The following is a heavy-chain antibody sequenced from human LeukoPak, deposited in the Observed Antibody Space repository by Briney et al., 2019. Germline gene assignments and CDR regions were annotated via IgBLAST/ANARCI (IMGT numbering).Heavy chain of an antibody. J-gene: IGHJ6*02. Sequence: PSETLSLTCAVYGGSFSGYYWSWIRQPPGKGLEWIGEINHSGSTNYNPSLKSRVTISVDTSKNQLSLKLSSVTAADTAVYYCARHNPEQWLVRRYYYYGMDVWGQGTTVTVSS. CDR1: GGSFSGYY. D-gene: IGHD6-19*01. CDR3: ARHNPEQWLVRRYYYYGMDV. V-gene: IGHV4-34*01. CDR2: INHSGST.